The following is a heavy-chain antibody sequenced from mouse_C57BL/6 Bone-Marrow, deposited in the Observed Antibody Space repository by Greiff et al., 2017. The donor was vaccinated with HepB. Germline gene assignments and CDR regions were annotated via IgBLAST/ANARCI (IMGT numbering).Heavy chain of an antibody. J-gene: IGHJ4*01. D-gene: IGHD1-1*01. V-gene: IGHV1-53*01. Sequence: QVQLQQPGTELVKPGASVKLSCKASGYTFTSYWMHWVKQRPGQGLEWIGEIYPRSGNTYYNEKFKGKATLTADKSSSTAYMELRSLTSEDSAVYFCAKKEFTHWGQGTSVTVSS. CDR1: GYTFTSYW. CDR2: IYPRSGNT. CDR3: AKKEFTH.